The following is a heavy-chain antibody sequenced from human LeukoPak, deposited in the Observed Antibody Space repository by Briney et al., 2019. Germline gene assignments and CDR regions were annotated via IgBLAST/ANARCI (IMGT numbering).Heavy chain of an antibody. CDR1: GFTFSSYA. CDR3: ARVSVLRQLSSLGY. D-gene: IGHD6-13*01. CDR2: ISYDGSNK. Sequence: GGSLRLSRAASGFTFSSYAMHWVRQAPGKGLEWVAVISYDGSNKYYADSVKGRFTISRDNSKNTLYPQMNSLRAEDTAVYYCARVSVLRQLSSLGYWGQGTLVTVSS. J-gene: IGHJ4*02. V-gene: IGHV3-30-3*01.